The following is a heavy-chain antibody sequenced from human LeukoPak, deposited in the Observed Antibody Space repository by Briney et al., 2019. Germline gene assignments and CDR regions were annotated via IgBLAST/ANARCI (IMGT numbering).Heavy chain of an antibody. V-gene: IGHV3-53*01. J-gene: IGHJ3*02. CDR1: WVNLSSNY. CDR3: AREVYDSSGSDAFDI. Sequence: GSLELSWAASWVNLSSNYMRWVRQASGKGLGGVSVIYSGGSTYYADSVKGRFTISRDNSKNTLYLQMNSLRAEDTAVYYFAREVYDSSGSDAFDIWGQGTMVTVSS. CDR2: IYSGGST. D-gene: IGHD3-22*01.